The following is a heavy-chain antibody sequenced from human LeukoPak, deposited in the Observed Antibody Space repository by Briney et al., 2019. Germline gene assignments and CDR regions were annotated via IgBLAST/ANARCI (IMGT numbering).Heavy chain of an antibody. V-gene: IGHV3-30*03. CDR1: GFTFSSYG. CDR3: ARDPDPRIAVAGTDDY. CDR2: ISYDGSNK. D-gene: IGHD6-19*01. Sequence: GGSLRLSCAASGFTFSSYGMHWVRQAPGKGLEWVAVISYDGSNKYYADSVKGRFTISRDNAKNSLYLQMNSLRAEDTAVYYCARDPDPRIAVAGTDDYWGQGTLVTVSS. J-gene: IGHJ4*02.